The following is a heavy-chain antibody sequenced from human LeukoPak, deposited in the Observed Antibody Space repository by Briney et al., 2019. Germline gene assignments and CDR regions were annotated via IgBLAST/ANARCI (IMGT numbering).Heavy chain of an antibody. CDR1: GFTFDDYA. J-gene: IGHJ4*02. D-gene: IGHD1-14*01. V-gene: IGHV3-9*03. CDR2: ISWNSGSI. Sequence: GGSLRLSCAASGFTFDDYAMHWVRQAPGKGLEWVSGISWNSGSIGYADSVKGRFTISRDNAKNSLYLQMSSLRAEDMALYYCAKGGSAQITLFDYWGQGTLVTVSS. CDR3: AKGGSAQITLFDY.